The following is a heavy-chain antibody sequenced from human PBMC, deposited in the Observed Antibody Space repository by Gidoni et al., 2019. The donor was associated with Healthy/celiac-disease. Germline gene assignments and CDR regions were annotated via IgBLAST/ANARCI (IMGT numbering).Heavy chain of an antibody. CDR3: ARQGWYDYVWGSYRYTGGDYYYGMDV. Sequence: EVQLVQSAAEVKKPGESLRTSCKGSGYSFPSYWISWVRQMPGKGMEWMGRIDPSNSYTNYSPSFQGHVTISADKSISTAYLQWSSLKASYTAMYYCARQGWYDYVWGSYRYTGGDYYYGMDVWGQGTTVTVSS. D-gene: IGHD3-16*02. CDR1: GYSFPSYW. V-gene: IGHV5-10-1*03. CDR2: IDPSNSYT. J-gene: IGHJ6*02.